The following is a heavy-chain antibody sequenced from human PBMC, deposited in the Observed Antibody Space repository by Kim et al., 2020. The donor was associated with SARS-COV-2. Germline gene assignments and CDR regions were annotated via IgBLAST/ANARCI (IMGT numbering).Heavy chain of an antibody. V-gene: IGHV1-69*13. CDR1: GGTFSSYA. J-gene: IGHJ4*02. CDR2: IIPIFGTA. D-gene: IGHD3-22*01. Sequence: SVKVSCKASGGTFSSYAISWVRQAPGQGLEWMGGIIPIFGTANYAQKFQGRVTITADESTSTAYMELSSLRSEDTAVYYCARGGYYYDSSGYYGPRVYYFAYWGQGTLGTVSS. CDR3: ARGGYYYDSSGYYGPRVYYFAY.